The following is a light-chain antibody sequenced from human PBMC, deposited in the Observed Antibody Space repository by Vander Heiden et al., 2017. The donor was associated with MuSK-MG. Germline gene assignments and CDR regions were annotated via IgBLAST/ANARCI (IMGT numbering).Light chain of an antibody. Sequence: EIVLTQSPGSLVFASGGGAAPSSRASRTGVSCYLAWYQQKPGQAPKLLISDASSRAPGLPDRFSGSGSGTDFTLTISRLEPDDFAVYYCQQYDHSPQTFGQGTKLEIK. CDR2: DAS. V-gene: IGKV3-20*01. CDR1: RTGVSCY. CDR3: QQYDHSPQT. J-gene: IGKJ2*01.